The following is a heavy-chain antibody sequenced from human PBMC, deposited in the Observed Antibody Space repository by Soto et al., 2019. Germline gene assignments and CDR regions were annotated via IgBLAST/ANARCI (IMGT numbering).Heavy chain of an antibody. V-gene: IGHV1-18*01. D-gene: IGHD2-15*01. CDR3: ARDLIVVVAATGNCFDY. CDR1: GYTFTSYG. CDR2: ISAYNGNT. J-gene: IGHJ4*02. Sequence: GASVKVSYKASGYTFTSYGISWVRQAPGQGLEWMGWISAYNGNTNYAQKLQGRVTMTTDTSTSTAYMELRSLRSDDTAVYYCARDLIVVVAATGNCFDYWGQGTLVTVSS.